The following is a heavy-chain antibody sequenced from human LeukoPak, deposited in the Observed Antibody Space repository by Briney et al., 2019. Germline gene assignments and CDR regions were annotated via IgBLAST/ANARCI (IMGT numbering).Heavy chain of an antibody. Sequence: SETLSLTCTVSGGPISSSTYYWGWIRQPPGKGLEWIGTIYYSGSTYYNPSLKSRVSISVDTSKNQFSLKLSSVTAADTAVYYCARGPTLKYFHHWGQGTLVTVSS. CDR1: GGPISSSTYY. CDR3: ARGPTLKYFHH. V-gene: IGHV4-39*01. J-gene: IGHJ1*01. CDR2: IYYSGST.